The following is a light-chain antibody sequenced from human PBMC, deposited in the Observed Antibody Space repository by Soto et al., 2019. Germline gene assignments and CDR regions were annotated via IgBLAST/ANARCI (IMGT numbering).Light chain of an antibody. CDR1: QGYRSD. J-gene: IGKJ5*01. Sequence: AIQVTQSPSSLSASVVDRVTITCRATQGYRSDLGWYQQKPGKAPKLLIYAASSLQSGVPSRFSGSGSGTEFTLTISSLQPDDFATYYCQQYNTYSTFGQGTRLEIK. V-gene: IGKV1-6*01. CDR3: QQYNTYST. CDR2: AAS.